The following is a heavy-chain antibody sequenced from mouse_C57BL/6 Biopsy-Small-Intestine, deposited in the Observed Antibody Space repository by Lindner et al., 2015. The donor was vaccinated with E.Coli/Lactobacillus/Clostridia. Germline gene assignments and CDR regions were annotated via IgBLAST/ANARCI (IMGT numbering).Heavy chain of an antibody. D-gene: IGHD4-1*01. V-gene: IGHV1-47*01. Sequence: VQLQESGAELVKPGASVKMSCKASGYTFTTYPIEWMKQNHGKSPEWIGNFHPYNDDTKYSEKFKGKATLTVEKSSNTVYLELGRLTSDDSAVYYCARSRNWDAAMDYWGQGTSVTVSS. CDR2: FHPYNDDT. CDR1: GYTFTTYP. J-gene: IGHJ4*01. CDR3: ARSRNWDAAMDY.